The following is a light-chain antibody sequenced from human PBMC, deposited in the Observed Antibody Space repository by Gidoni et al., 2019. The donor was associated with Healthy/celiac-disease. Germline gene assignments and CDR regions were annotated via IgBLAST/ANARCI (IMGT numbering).Light chain of an antibody. V-gene: IGLV3-25*03. CDR3: QSADSSGTYHVV. Sequence: SYELPPPPSVSVSPGQTARITCPGDALPKQYAYWYQQKPGQAPVLVIYKDSERPSGIPERFSGSSSGTTVTLTISGVQAEDEADYYCQSADSSGTYHVVFGGGTKLTVL. CDR1: ALPKQY. CDR2: KDS. J-gene: IGLJ2*01.